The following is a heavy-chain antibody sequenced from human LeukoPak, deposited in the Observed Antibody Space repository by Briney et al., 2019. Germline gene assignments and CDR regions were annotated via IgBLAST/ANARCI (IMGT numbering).Heavy chain of an antibody. Sequence: PAETLSLTCAVYGGSFGGYYWSWIRQPPGKGLEWIGYIYYSGSTNYNPSLKSRVTISVDTSKNQFSLKLSSVTAADTAVYYCARAPYGSGFDYWGQGTLVTVSS. V-gene: IGHV4-59*01. CDR2: IYYSGST. J-gene: IGHJ4*02. CDR3: ARAPYGSGFDY. D-gene: IGHD3-10*01. CDR1: GGSFGGYY.